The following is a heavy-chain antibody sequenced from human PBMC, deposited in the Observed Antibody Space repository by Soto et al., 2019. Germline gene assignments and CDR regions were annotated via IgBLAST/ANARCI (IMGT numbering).Heavy chain of an antibody. CDR2: ISGSGGTT. Sequence: GGSLRLSCVASGFTFKNYAMSWVRQAPGKGLEWVSTISGSGGTTYYSDSVKGRFTISRDNSKNTVYLQMNDLRVEDAAEYFCAKDGWAIFGVPAGEYYAMDVWGQGTPVTVSS. V-gene: IGHV3-23*01. CDR1: GFTFKNYA. J-gene: IGHJ6*02. CDR3: AKDGWAIFGVPAGEYYAMDV. D-gene: IGHD3-3*01.